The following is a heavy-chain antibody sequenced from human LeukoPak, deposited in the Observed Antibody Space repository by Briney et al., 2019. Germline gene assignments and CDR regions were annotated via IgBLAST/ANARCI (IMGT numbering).Heavy chain of an antibody. D-gene: IGHD3-10*01. CDR1: GGSISSSSYY. CDR2: IYYSGST. V-gene: IGHV4-39*07. CDR3: ARGIIGAH. J-gene: IGHJ4*02. Sequence: SETLSLTCTVSGGSISSSSYYWGWIRQPPGKGLEWIGSIYYSGSTYYNPSLKSRVTISVDTSKNQFSLKLSSVTAADTAVYYCARGIIGAHWGQGTLVTVSS.